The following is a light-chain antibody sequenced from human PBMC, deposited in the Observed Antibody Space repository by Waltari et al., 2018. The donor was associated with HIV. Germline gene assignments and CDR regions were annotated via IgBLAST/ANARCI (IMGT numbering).Light chain of an antibody. V-gene: IGLV3-1*01. CDR2: QNS. Sequence: SYELTQPPSVSVSPGQTASITCSGDKLGDTYASWYQQKPGQSPVLVIYQNSKRLSGIPERFSGSNSGDTATLTISGTQAVDEADYYCQAWDSSSAVVFGGGTKLTVL. J-gene: IGLJ2*01. CDR1: KLGDTY. CDR3: QAWDSSSAVV.